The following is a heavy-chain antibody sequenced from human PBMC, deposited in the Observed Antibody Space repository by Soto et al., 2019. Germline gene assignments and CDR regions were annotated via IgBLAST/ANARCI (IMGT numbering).Heavy chain of an antibody. CDR3: ASRGPGGFGESDPFDY. D-gene: IGHD3-10*01. J-gene: IGHJ4*02. Sequence: QVQLVQSGAEVKKPGSSVKVSCKASGGTFSSYAISWVRQAPGQGLEWMGGIIPIFGTANYAQKFQGRVTITADESTSTAYMELSSLRSEDTAVYYCASRGPGGFGESDPFDYWGQGTLVTVSS. V-gene: IGHV1-69*01. CDR2: IIPIFGTA. CDR1: GGTFSSYA.